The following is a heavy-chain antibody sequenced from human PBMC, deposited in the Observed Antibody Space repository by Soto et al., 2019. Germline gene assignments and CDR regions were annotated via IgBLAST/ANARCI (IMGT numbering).Heavy chain of an antibody. CDR1: GGSISSGGYY. CDR2: IYYSGST. D-gene: IGHD4-17*01. Sequence: QVQLQESGPGLVKPSQTLSLTCTVSGGSISSGGYYWSWIRQHPGKGLEWIGYIYYSGSTYYNPSLKSRVTISVDTSKNQFSLKLSSVTAADTAVYHCARESFDYGDYVRDYWGQGTLVTVSS. J-gene: IGHJ4*02. V-gene: IGHV4-31*03. CDR3: ARESFDYGDYVRDY.